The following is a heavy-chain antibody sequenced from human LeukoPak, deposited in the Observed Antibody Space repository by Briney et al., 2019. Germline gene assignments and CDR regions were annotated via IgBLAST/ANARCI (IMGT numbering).Heavy chain of an antibody. V-gene: IGHV3-30*18. CDR3: AKNPGMDV. J-gene: IGHJ6*02. CDR2: ISHDGSNK. CDR1: GFTFSSYG. Sequence: GGSLRLSCAASGFTFSSYGMHCARQAPGKGLEWVAVISHDGSNKYYGDSVKGRFTISRDNSKNTLYLQMNSLRAEDTAVYYCAKNPGMDVWGQGTTVTVSS.